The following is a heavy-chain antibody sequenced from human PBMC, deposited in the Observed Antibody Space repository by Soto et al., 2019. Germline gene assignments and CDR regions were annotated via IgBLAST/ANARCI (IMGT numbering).Heavy chain of an antibody. CDR1: GYTFTTYG. CDR3: ARHLIRERDGYNFGSYYYGMDV. D-gene: IGHD5-12*01. CDR2: MNPNSGNT. V-gene: IGHV1-8*02. J-gene: IGHJ6*02. Sequence: ASVKVSCKASGYTFTTYGITWVRQATGQGLEWMGWMNPNSGNTGYAQKFQGRVTMTRNTSISTAYMELSSLRSEDTAVYYCARHLIRERDGYNFGSYYYGMDVWGQGTTVTVSS.